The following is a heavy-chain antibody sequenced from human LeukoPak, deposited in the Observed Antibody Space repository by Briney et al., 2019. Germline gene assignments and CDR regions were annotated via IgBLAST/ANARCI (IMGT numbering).Heavy chain of an antibody. Sequence: SETLSLTCNVSGGPISSSGHYWGWIRQPPGKGLEWIGSIYYSGSTYYNPSLKSRVTISVDTSKNQFSLKLSSVTAADTAVYYCARHVRDGSSLGYFDSWGQGSLVTVSS. V-gene: IGHV4-39*01. D-gene: IGHD6-6*01. CDR1: GGPISSSGHY. CDR3: ARHVRDGSSLGYFDS. CDR2: IYYSGST. J-gene: IGHJ4*02.